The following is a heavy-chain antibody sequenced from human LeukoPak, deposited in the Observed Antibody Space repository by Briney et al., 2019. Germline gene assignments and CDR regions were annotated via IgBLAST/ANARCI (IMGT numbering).Heavy chain of an antibody. D-gene: IGHD2-15*01. CDR1: GGTFSSYA. J-gene: IGHJ4*02. Sequence: GASVKVSCKASGGTFSSYAISWVRQAPGQGLEWMGRIIPILGIANYAQEFQGRVTITADKSTSTAYMELSSLRSEDTAVYYCARAPAGLGYCSGGSCYSGFFFDYWGQGTLVTVSS. CDR2: IIPILGIA. CDR3: ARAPAGLGYCSGGSCYSGFFFDY. V-gene: IGHV1-69*04.